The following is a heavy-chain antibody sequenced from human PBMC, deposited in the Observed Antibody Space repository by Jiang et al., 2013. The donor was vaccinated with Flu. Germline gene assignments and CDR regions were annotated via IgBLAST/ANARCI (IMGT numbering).Heavy chain of an antibody. CDR2: IKTKDDGGST. CDR3: ARDKGQQLVAKYYHYGMDV. V-gene: IGHV3-66*01. D-gene: IGHD6-13*01. J-gene: IGHJ6*02. Sequence: PGGSLRLSCAASGFTFKNAYMSWVRQAPGKGLEWVGRIKTKDDGGSTYYADSVKGRFTISRDNSKNTLYLQMNSLRAEDTTVYYCARDKGQQLVAKYYHYGMDVWGQGTTVTVSS. CDR1: GFTFKNAY.